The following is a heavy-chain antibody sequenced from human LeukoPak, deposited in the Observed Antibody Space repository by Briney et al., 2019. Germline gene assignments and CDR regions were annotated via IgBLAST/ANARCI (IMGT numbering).Heavy chain of an antibody. D-gene: IGHD6-19*01. V-gene: IGHV3-23*01. CDR3: ARVAGWHWFDP. Sequence: GGSLRLSCAASGFTFSSYDMTWVRQAPGRGLEWVSSIRPSGDNTYYGDSVKGRFTISRDNSENTVYLQMNNMRVDDTAVYHCARVAGWHWFDPWGQGTLVTVSS. CDR1: GFTFSSYD. CDR2: IRPSGDNT. J-gene: IGHJ5*02.